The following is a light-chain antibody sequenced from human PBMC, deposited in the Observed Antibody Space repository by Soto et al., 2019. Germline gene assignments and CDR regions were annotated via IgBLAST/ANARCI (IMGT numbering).Light chain of an antibody. V-gene: IGLV1-40*01. J-gene: IGLJ1*01. CDR2: GNS. CDR1: SSNIGAGYD. Sequence: QSVLTQPPSVSGAPGQRVTISCTGSSSNIGAGYDVHWYQQLPGTAPKLLIYGNSNRPSGVPDRFSGSKSGTSASLAITGLXXXXXXDYYCXSYDSSLGVFGTGTKLTVL. CDR3: XSYDSSLGV.